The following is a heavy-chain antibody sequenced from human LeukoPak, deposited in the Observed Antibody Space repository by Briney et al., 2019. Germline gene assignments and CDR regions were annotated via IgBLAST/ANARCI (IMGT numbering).Heavy chain of an antibody. V-gene: IGHV3-48*01. CDR3: ARGPRGYGGSSAPGPEYFDY. J-gene: IGHJ4*02. CDR2: ISSSSSTI. D-gene: IGHD4-23*01. CDR1: GFTFSSYA. Sequence: GGSLRLSCAASGFTFSSYAMSWVRQAPGKGLEWVSAISSSSSTIYYADSVKGRFTISRDNAKNSLYLQMNSLRAEDAAVYYCARGPRGYGGSSAPGPEYFDYWGQGTLVTVSS.